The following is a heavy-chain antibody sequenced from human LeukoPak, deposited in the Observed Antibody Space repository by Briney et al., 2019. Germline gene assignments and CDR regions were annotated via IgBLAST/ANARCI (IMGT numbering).Heavy chain of an antibody. CDR2: ISWNSGSI. CDR1: GFTFDDYA. Sequence: HSGGSLRLSCAASGFTFDDYAMHWVRQAPGKGLEWVSGISWNSGSIGYADSVKGRFTISRDNAKNSLYLQMNSLRAEDTALYYCAKGQYSSSPSGMDVWGQGTTVTVSS. D-gene: IGHD6-13*01. CDR3: AKGQYSSSPSGMDV. V-gene: IGHV3-9*01. J-gene: IGHJ6*02.